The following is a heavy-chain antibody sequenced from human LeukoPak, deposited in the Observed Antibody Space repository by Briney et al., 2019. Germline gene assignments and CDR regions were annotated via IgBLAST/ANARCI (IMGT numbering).Heavy chain of an antibody. Sequence: ASVKVSCKASGGTFSSYAIGWVRQAPGQGLEWMGIINPSGGSTSYAQKFQGRVTMTRDMSTSTVYMELSSLRSEDTAVYYCARVDGSSTHWGQGTLVTVSS. CDR3: ARVDGSSTH. J-gene: IGHJ4*02. CDR2: INPSGGST. CDR1: GGTFSSYA. D-gene: IGHD3-10*01. V-gene: IGHV1-46*01.